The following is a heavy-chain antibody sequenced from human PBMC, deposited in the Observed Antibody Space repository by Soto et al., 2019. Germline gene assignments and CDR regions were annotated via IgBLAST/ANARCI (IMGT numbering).Heavy chain of an antibody. CDR3: TRQADYGDYTDAFDI. J-gene: IGHJ3*02. V-gene: IGHV3-73*01. Sequence: PGGSLRLSCAASGFTFSGSAMHWVRQASGKGLEWVGRIRSKADSYATAYAASVKGRLTISRDDSKNTAYLQMNSLKTEDTAVYYCTRQADYGDYTDAFDIWGQGTMVTVSS. CDR1: GFTFSGSA. CDR2: IRSKADSYAT. D-gene: IGHD4-17*01.